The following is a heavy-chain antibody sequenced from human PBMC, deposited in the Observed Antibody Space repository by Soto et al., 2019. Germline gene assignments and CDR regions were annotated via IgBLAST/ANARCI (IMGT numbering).Heavy chain of an antibody. CDR3: AREFPYYVSSDSYLDY. CDR2: LNHGGSEE. Sequence: TWGSLRLSCEVSGFTFTNFWITCFRHSPFKWLEWVATLNHGGSEEYYVDSVRGRFTISRDNAKNSVFLHLNSVTPEDTAVYYCAREFPYYVSSDSYLDYWGQGALVTVSS. D-gene: IGHD3-16*01. J-gene: IGHJ4*02. CDR1: GFTFTNFW. V-gene: IGHV3-7*01.